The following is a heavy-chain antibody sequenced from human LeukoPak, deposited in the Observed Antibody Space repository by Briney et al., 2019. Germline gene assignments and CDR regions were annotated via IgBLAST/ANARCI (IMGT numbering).Heavy chain of an antibody. D-gene: IGHD2-2*02. CDR1: GFTFGDYG. J-gene: IGHJ4*02. Sequence: GGSLRLSCAASGFTFGDYGMHWVRQVPGKGLEWASDISWNSVEKRYAGPVRGRFSISRDNAKNSLFLQMNSLTPDDTAVYYCAREYPHTYYFDSWGQGTLVTVSS. CDR2: ISWNSVEK. V-gene: IGHV3-9*01. CDR3: AREYPHTYYFDS.